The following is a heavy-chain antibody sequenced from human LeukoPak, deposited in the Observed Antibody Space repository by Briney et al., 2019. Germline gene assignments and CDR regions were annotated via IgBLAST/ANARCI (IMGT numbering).Heavy chain of an antibody. J-gene: IGHJ5*02. CDR2: INSDGSRT. Sequence: PGGSLRLSCSASGFTSNSYWMHWVRQAPGKGLVWVSRINSDGSRTSYADSVKGRFTISRDNAKNTLYLQMNSLRAEDTAVYYCARRIVATSNWFDPWGQGTVVTVSS. V-gene: IGHV3-74*01. CDR3: ARRIVATSNWFDP. D-gene: IGHD5-12*01. CDR1: GFTSNSYW.